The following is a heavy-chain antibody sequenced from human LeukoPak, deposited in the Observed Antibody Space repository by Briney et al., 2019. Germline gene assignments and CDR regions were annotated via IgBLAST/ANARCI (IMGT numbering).Heavy chain of an antibody. V-gene: IGHV4-59*01. CDR2: IYYSGST. CDR3: ARDRSGYSYGAFYY. J-gene: IGHJ4*02. CDR1: GGSISSYY. Sequence: PSETLSLTCTVSGGSISSYYWSWIRQPPGKGLEWIGYIYYSGSTNYNPSLKSRVTISVDTSKNQFSLKLSSVTAADTAVYCCARDRSGYSYGAFYYWGQGTLVTVSS. D-gene: IGHD5-18*01.